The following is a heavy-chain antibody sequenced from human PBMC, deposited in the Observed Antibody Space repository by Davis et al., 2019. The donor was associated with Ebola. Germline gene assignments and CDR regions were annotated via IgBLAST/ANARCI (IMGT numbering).Heavy chain of an antibody. CDR1: GFKFSTYG. D-gene: IGHD6-19*01. CDR2: ISYDGSNK. J-gene: IGHJ6*04. V-gene: IGHV3-30*03. Sequence: GESLKISCAASGFKFSTYGMHWVRQAPGMGLEWVAIISYDGSNKLYVDSVKGRFTISRDNSKDTLYLQMNSLRAEDTAVYYCARGRLVGAVWYYYYGMDVWGKGTTVTVSS. CDR3: ARGRLVGAVWYYYYGMDV.